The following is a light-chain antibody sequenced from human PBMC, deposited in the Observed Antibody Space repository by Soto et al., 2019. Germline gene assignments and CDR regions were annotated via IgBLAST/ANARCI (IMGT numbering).Light chain of an antibody. Sequence: QSVLTQPPSVSAAPGQKVTISCSGSTSNIGNNYVSWFQQLPGTAPKLLIYENDKRPSGIPDRFSGSTSGTSATLGITGPKTGDEADYYGGTGDSTLSVYFFAMGTKVPVL. J-gene: IGLJ1*01. CDR3: GTGDSTLSVYF. CDR2: END. V-gene: IGLV1-51*02. CDR1: TSNIGNNY.